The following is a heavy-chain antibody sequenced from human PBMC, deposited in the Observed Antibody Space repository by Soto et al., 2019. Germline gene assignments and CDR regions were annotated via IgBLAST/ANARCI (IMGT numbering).Heavy chain of an antibody. V-gene: IGHV1-69*13. J-gene: IGHJ6*02. D-gene: IGHD2-15*01. CDR1: GGTFSSYA. CDR2: IIPIFGTA. CDR3: ATFNKWLRVGCYCSGGSCYPPNYGMDV. Sequence: GASVQVSCKASGGTFSSYAISWVRQAPGQGLEWMGGIIPIFGTANYAQKFQGRVTITADESTSTAYMELSSLRSEDTAVYYCATFNKWLRVGCYCSGGSCYPPNYGMDVWGQGTTVTVSS.